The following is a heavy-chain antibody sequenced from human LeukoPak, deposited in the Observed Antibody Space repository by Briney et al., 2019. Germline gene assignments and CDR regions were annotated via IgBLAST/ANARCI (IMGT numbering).Heavy chain of an antibody. CDR3: TTGVMITFGGVIVFDY. CDR2: IKSKTDGWKT. CDR1: RFTFSNAW. V-gene: IGHV3-15*01. J-gene: IGHJ4*02. D-gene: IGHD3-16*02. Sequence: PGGSLRLSCAASRFTFSNAWMSSVRQAPGKGLEWVGRIKSKTDGWKTDYAARVKGRLTTSRDDSKNPLYLQMNSLRTEDTAVYYCTTGVMITFGGVIVFDYWGQGTLVTVSS.